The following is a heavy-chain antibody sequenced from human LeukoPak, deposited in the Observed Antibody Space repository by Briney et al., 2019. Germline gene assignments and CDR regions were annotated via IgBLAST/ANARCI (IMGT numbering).Heavy chain of an antibody. Sequence: GGSLRLSCAGYGVTFSSYWMNWVRQAPGKGLEWVANINQDVVDSVKGRFTISRDNAKTSLYLQVNTLRAEDTAVYYCARGTLLPGIDYWGQGTLVTVSS. V-gene: IGHV3-7*01. CDR2: INQDV. CDR1: GVTFSSYW. D-gene: IGHD1-26*01. CDR3: ARGTLLPGIDY. J-gene: IGHJ4*02.